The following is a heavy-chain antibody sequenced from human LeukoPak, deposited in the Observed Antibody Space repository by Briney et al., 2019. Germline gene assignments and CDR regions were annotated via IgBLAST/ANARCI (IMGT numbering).Heavy chain of an antibody. J-gene: IGHJ3*02. D-gene: IGHD3-10*01. V-gene: IGHV4-4*07. Sequence: SETLSLTCTVSGASISRYQWSWIRQPAGKGLEWLGRIYTSGSTDYNPSLRSRVTMSVDTSRNQFSLKLTSVTAADTAVYYCAKSNGYGLVDIWGQGTMVTVSS. CDR3: AKSNGYGLVDI. CDR2: IYTSGST. CDR1: GASISRYQ.